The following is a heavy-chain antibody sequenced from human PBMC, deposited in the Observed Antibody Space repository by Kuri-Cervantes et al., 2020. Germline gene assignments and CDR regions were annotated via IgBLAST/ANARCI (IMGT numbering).Heavy chain of an antibody. J-gene: IGHJ6*02. CDR1: GFTFSSYG. CDR3: ARGHYGLDI. V-gene: IGHV3-48*04. CDR2: ISSSGSTI. Sequence: GGSLRLSCAASGFTFSSYGMNWVRQAPGKGLEWVSYISSSGSTIYYADSVKGRFTISGDNAKSSSYLQMNNLRAEDTAVYFCARGHYGLDIWGQGTTVTVSS.